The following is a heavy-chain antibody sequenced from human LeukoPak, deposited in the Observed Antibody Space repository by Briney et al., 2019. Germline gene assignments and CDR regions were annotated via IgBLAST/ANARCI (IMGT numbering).Heavy chain of an antibody. Sequence: SVKVSCKASGGTFSSYAISWVRQAPGQGLEWMGRIIPILGIANYAQKFQGRVTITADKSTSTAYMELSSLRSEDTAVYYCARSGYSYGYGGALDYWGQGTLVTVSS. V-gene: IGHV1-69*04. J-gene: IGHJ4*02. CDR2: IIPILGIA. CDR3: ARSGYSYGYGGALDY. D-gene: IGHD5-18*01. CDR1: GGTFSSYA.